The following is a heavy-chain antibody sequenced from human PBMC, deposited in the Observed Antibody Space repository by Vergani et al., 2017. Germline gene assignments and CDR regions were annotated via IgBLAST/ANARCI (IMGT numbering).Heavy chain of an antibody. CDR2: ISGSGGST. V-gene: IGHV3-23*04. Sequence: EVQLVESGGGLVQPGGSLRLSCAASGFPFSSYAMSWVRQAPGKGLEWVSAISGSGGSTYYADSVKGRFTISRDNSKNTLYLQMNSLRAEDTAVYYCAKFLPPGPRRPNTVDYWGQGTLVTVSS. CDR3: AKFLPPGPRRPNTVDY. J-gene: IGHJ4*02. CDR1: GFPFSSYA. D-gene: IGHD1/OR15-1a*01.